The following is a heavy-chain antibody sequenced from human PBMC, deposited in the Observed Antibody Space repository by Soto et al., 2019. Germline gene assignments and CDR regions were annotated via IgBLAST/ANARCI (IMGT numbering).Heavy chain of an antibody. V-gene: IGHV3-23*01. J-gene: IGHJ6*02. CDR3: AKRSDFWSGSMDV. CDR2: ISGSGGST. Sequence: GGSLRLSCAASEFTFGNYWMHWVRQSPGKGLEWVSAISGSGGSTYYADSVKGRFTISRDNSKNTLYLQMNSLRAEDTAVYYCAKRSDFWSGSMDVWGQGTTVTVSS. CDR1: EFTFGNYW. D-gene: IGHD3-3*01.